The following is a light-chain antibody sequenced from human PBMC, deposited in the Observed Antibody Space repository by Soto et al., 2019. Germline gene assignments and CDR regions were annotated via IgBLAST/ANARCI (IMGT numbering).Light chain of an antibody. J-gene: IGLJ1*01. CDR3: SSHTTSSALQV. CDR1: ISDFVVYNY. V-gene: IGLV2-14*01. Sequence: QSALTQPASVSGSPGQSITISCTGTISDFVVYNYVSWYQQHPGKAPQLMIYGVSNRPSGVSNRFSGSKSGNTASLTISGLQAEDEADYYCSSHTTSSALQVFGSGTKVNVL. CDR2: GVS.